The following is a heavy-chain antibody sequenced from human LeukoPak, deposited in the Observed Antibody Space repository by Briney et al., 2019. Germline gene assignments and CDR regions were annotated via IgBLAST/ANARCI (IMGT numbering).Heavy chain of an antibody. CDR2: LYSGGST. J-gene: IGHJ4*02. V-gene: IGHV3-66*01. Sequence: GGSLRLSCAASGFTVSGNYMSWVRQAPGKGLEWVSVLYSGGSTYFADSVKGRFTISTGNSKNTLYLQMNSLRAEDTAVYYCARDGPYCTNGICYRKYYFDYWGQGTLVTVSS. CDR3: ARDGPYCTNGICYRKYYFDY. CDR1: GFTVSGNY. D-gene: IGHD2-8*01.